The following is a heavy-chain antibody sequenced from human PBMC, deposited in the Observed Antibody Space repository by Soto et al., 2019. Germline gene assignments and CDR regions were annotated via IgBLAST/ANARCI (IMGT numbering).Heavy chain of an antibody. J-gene: IGHJ5*02. Sequence: SETLSLTCTVSGGSISSYYWSWIRQPPGKGLEWIGYIYYSGSTNYNPSLKSRVTISVDTSKNQFSLKLSSVTAADTAVYYCARARTSIVGATIWFDPWGQGTLVTVSS. CDR1: GGSISSYY. CDR2: IYYSGST. V-gene: IGHV4-59*01. D-gene: IGHD1-26*01. CDR3: ARARTSIVGATIWFDP.